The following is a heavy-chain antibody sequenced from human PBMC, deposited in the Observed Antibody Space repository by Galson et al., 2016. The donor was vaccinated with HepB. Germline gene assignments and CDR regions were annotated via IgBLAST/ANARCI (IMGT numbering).Heavy chain of an antibody. D-gene: IGHD3-3*01. Sequence: SETLSLTCTVSGGSVSSASYSWSWIRQPPGKGLEWIGYIFDIGSTNYNPSLKRRVTISVDTSKNQFSLKLTSVTAADTAVYYCARGGVVNSYWYFDLWGRGTLVTVSS. CDR2: IFDIGST. J-gene: IGHJ2*01. CDR3: ARGGVVNSYWYFDL. V-gene: IGHV4-61*01. CDR1: GGSVSSASYS.